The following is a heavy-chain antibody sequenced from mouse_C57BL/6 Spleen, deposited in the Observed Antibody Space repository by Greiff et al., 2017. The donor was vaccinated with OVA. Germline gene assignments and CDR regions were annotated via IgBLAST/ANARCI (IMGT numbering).Heavy chain of an antibody. J-gene: IGHJ2*01. D-gene: IGHD3-1*01. Sequence: QVQLQQPGAELVKPGASVKLSCKASGYTFTSYWMQWVKQRPGQGLEWIGEIDPSDSYTNYNQKFKGKATLTVDTSSSTAYMQLSSLTSEDSAVYSCARTPRYYFDYWGQGTTLTVSS. CDR1: GYTFTSYW. CDR2: IDPSDSYT. CDR3: ARTPRYYFDY. V-gene: IGHV1-50*01.